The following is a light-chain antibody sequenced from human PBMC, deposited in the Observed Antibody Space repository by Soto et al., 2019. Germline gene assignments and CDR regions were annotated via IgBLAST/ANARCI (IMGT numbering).Light chain of an antibody. CDR2: GAS. Sequence: ELVSTESPCTLSXSPGESSTLSFRASHGVSNNYLAWYQQKPGKAPRLLIYGASRRATGIPDRFSGSGSGTDFTLTITRLEPEDFAVYHCQQYGSSPPGVTFGQGTRLEL. CDR1: HGVSNNY. CDR3: QQYGSSPPGVT. J-gene: IGKJ5*01. V-gene: IGKV3-20*01.